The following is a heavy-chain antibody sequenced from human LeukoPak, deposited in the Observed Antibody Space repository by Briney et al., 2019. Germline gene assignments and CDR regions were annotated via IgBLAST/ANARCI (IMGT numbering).Heavy chain of an antibody. CDR3: AKGRETTASGTFDY. D-gene: IGHD6-13*01. J-gene: IGHJ4*02. CDR1: GFTFNNYG. Sequence: GGSLRLSCAASGFTFNNYGIHYVRQAPGKGLEWVAVISDDGRHKNYADSVKGRFTISRDNSNNTLYLQMNSLSVEDTGVYYCAKGRETTASGTFDYWGQGTLVTVSS. V-gene: IGHV3-30*18. CDR2: ISDDGRHK.